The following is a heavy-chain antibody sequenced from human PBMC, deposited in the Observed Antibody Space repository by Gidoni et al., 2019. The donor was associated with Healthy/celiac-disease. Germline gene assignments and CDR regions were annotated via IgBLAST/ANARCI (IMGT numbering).Heavy chain of an antibody. CDR3: ARGRDGYPFWYFDL. CDR2: IYYSGSN. V-gene: IGHV4-59*01. D-gene: IGHD5-12*01. Sequence: QVQLQESGPGLVKPSETLSLPCTVSRGSISSYYWSWIRQPPGKGREWIGYIYYSGSNNYNPSLKSRVTISVDTSKNQCSLKLSSVTAADTAVYYCARGRDGYPFWYFDLWGRGTLVTVSS. CDR1: RGSISSYY. J-gene: IGHJ2*01.